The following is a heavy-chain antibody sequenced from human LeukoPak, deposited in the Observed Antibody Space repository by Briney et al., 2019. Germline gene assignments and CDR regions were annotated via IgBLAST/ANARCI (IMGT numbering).Heavy chain of an antibody. CDR3: ARPRIAVAGNVYYMYV. J-gene: IGHJ6*03. Sequence: GESVKISCKGSGYSFTSYWIGWVRQMPGKGLEWMGIIYPGDSDTRYSPSFQGQVTISADKSISTAYLQWSSLKASDTAMYYCARPRIAVAGNVYYMYVWVKGTTVTVSS. CDR1: GYSFTSYW. D-gene: IGHD6-13*01. V-gene: IGHV5-51*01. CDR2: IYPGDSDT.